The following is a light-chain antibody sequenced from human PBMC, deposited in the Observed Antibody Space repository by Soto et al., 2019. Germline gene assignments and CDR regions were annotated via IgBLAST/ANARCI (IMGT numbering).Light chain of an antibody. CDR2: EVS. CDR3: SSYTTRTTLYV. J-gene: IGLJ1*01. V-gene: IGLV2-14*01. CDR1: SSDVGSYNY. Sequence: QSALTQPASVSGSPGQSITISCTGTSSDVGSYNYVSWYQLHPGKAPKLMIYEVSNRPSGVSNRFSGSKSGDTASLTISGLQAYDEADYYCSSYTTRTTLYVFGTGTKLTVL.